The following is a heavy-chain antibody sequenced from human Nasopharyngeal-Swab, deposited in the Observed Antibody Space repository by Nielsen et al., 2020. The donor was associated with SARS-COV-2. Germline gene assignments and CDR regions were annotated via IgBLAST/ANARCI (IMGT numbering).Heavy chain of an antibody. Sequence: GGSLRLSCAASGFTVSTSYMNWVRQAPGKGLQWVSVIYSAGSTYYADSVKGRFTISRDNSKNMLYLQMNSLRAEDTAVYYCAKDKWELLTWGYYYYYGMDVWGQGTTVTVSS. D-gene: IGHD1-26*01. V-gene: IGHV3-66*02. J-gene: IGHJ6*02. CDR1: GFTVSTSY. CDR2: IYSAGST. CDR3: AKDKWELLTWGYYYYYGMDV.